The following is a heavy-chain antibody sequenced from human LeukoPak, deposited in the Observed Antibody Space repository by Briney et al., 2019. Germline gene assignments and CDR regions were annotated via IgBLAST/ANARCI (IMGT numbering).Heavy chain of an antibody. J-gene: IGHJ4*02. D-gene: IGHD2-2*01. CDR1: GGSISSGGYS. CDR3: ARDQKLTYCSSTSCYAGGRSFDY. CDR2: IYHSGST. V-gene: IGHV4-30-2*01. Sequence: SETLSLTCAVSGGSISSGGYSWSWIRQPPGKGLEWIGYIYHSGSTYYNPSLKSRVTISVDRSKNQFSLKLSSVTAADTAVYYCARDQKLTYCSSTSCYAGGRSFDYWGQGTLVTVSS.